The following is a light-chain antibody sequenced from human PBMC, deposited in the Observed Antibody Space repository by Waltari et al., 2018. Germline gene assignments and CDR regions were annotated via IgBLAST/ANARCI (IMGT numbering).Light chain of an antibody. CDR1: RGIRND. V-gene: IGKV1-17*01. J-gene: IGKJ4*01. CDR3: LQQNSLPLT. CDR2: VAS. Sequence: DIQMTQSPFSLSASFGDTVTITCRASRGIRNDLSWYQQKPGKAPKRLILVASSLQSGVPSRFSGRGSGTEFTLTIYSLQPEDVATYYCLQQNSLPLTFGGGTKIE.